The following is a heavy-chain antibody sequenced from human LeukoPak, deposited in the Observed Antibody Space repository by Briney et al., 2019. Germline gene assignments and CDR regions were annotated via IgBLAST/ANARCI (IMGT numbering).Heavy chain of an antibody. CDR1: GYTFTSYD. Sequence: ASLKVSCKAPGYTFTSYDINWVRQATGQGLEWMGWMNANSGNTCYAQKFQGRVTMTRNTSISTAYMELSSLRSEDTAVYYCARGYSGYENFDYWGQGTLVTVSS. J-gene: IGHJ4*02. CDR2: MNANSGNT. D-gene: IGHD5-12*01. V-gene: IGHV1-8*01. CDR3: ARGYSGYENFDY.